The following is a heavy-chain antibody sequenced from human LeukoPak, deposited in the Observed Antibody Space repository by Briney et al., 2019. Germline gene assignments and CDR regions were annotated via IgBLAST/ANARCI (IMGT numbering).Heavy chain of an antibody. D-gene: IGHD3-10*01. V-gene: IGHV1-2*02. J-gene: IGHJ4*02. CDR1: GYTFTGYY. Sequence: GASVKVSCKASGYTFTGYYMHWVRQAPGQGLEWMGWINPNSGGTNYAQKFQGRVTMTRDTSISTAYMELSRLRSDDTAVYYCARDHVPTMVRGEDYWGQGTLVTVSS. CDR3: ARDHVPTMVRGEDY. CDR2: INPNSGGT.